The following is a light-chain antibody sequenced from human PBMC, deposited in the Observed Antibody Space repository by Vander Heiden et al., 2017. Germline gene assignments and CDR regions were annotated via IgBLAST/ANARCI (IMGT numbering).Light chain of an antibody. Sequence: EIVMTQSPATLSVSPGERATLSCRASQSVSSNLTWYQQKPGQAPRLLIYGASTRATGIPARFSGSGSGTEFTLTISSLQSEDFAVYYCQQYNNWPPVTFGQGTKVEIK. CDR1: QSVSSN. J-gene: IGKJ1*01. CDR2: GAS. CDR3: QQYNNWPPVT. V-gene: IGKV3-15*01.